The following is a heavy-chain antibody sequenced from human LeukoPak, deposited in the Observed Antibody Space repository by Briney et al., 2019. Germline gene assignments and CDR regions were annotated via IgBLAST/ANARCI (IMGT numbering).Heavy chain of an antibody. V-gene: IGHV3-9*01. CDR1: GFTFDDYA. CDR3: AKARYYADAFDY. D-gene: IGHD3-16*01. Sequence: GGSLRLTCAASGFTFDDYAMHWVRQAPGKGLGWVSGISWNGGSIGYADSVKGRFTISRGNAKNSLYLQMNSLRAEDTALYYCAKARYYADAFDYWGQGALVTVSS. CDR2: ISWNGGSI. J-gene: IGHJ4*02.